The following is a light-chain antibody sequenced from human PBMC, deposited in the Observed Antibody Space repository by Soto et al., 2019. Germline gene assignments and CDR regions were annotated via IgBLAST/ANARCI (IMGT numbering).Light chain of an antibody. CDR1: QSISTY. Sequence: EIHMTQYTSTLSASVGDRVTITCRASQSISTYLHWYQQKPGKAPNLLIYAASTLQSGVPSRFSGSGSGTDFTLTISSLQPEDFATYFCQHGYSTPLTFGGGTKVDIK. V-gene: IGKV1-39*01. CDR2: AAS. CDR3: QHGYSTPLT. J-gene: IGKJ4*01.